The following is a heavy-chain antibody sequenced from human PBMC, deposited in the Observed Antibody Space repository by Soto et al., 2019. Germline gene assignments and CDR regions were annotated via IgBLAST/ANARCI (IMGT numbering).Heavy chain of an antibody. J-gene: IGHJ4*02. CDR2: ISDTSHRI. D-gene: IGHD3-10*01. CDR1: GFNFGSNS. V-gene: IGHV3-23*01. Sequence: EVLLLESGGGLIQPGGSLRLSCSASGFNFGSNSMAWVRQAPGKGLEYVASISDTSHRIFHADPLKGRFTISRDNSGNRLYLELKSLRAADTALYYCVILAYGKFDFWGQGTLVIVSS. CDR3: VILAYGKFDF.